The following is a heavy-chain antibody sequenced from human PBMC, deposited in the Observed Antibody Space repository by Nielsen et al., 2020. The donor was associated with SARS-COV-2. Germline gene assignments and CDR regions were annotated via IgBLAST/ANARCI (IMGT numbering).Heavy chain of an antibody. V-gene: IGHV3-21*04. CDR2: ISSSSSYI. D-gene: IGHD3-22*01. J-gene: IGHJ3*02. Sequence: WIRQPPGKGLEWVSSISSSSSYIYYADSVKGRFTISRDNSKNTLYLQMNSLRAEDTAVYYCARTAYYYDSSGPGAFDIWGQGTMVTVSS. CDR3: ARTAYYYDSSGPGAFDI.